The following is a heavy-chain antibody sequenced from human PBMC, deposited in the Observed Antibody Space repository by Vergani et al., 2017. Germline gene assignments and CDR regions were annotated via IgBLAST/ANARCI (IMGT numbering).Heavy chain of an antibody. Sequence: EVQLLESGGGLVQPGRSLRLSCAASGFIFSDYGMTWVRQAPGRGLEWVSAISGGGESTSYADSGKGRFIISRDNSKNTLYLQMKSLRAEDTAVYYCTTACGWYYLHSEYFQYWGRGNLVSGS. V-gene: IGHV3-23*01. CDR3: TTACGWYYLHSEYFQY. D-gene: IGHD3-10*01. J-gene: IGHJ1*01. CDR1: GFIFSDYG. CDR2: ISGGGEST.